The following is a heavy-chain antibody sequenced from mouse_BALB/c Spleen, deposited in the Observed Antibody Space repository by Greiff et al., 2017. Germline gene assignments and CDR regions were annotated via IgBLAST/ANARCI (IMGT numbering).Heavy chain of an antibody. Sequence: QVQLQQSGAELAKPGASVKMSCKASGYTFTSYWMHWVKQRPGQGLEWIGYINPSTGYTEYNQKFKDKATLTADKSSSTAYMQLSSLTSEDSAVYYCARRGYGSSFAYWAQGTLVTVSA. CDR2: INPSTGYT. CDR1: GYTFTSYW. J-gene: IGHJ3*01. D-gene: IGHD1-1*01. V-gene: IGHV1-7*01. CDR3: ARRGYGSSFAY.